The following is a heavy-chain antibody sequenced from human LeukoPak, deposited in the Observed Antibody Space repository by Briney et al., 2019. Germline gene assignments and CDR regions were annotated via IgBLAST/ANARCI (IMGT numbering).Heavy chain of an antibody. Sequence: GASVKVSCKASGGTFSSYAISWVRQAPGQGLEWMGGIIPIFGTANYAQKFQGRVTITADKSTSTAYMELSSLRSEDTAVYYCARSEFVRGYYYYYMDVWGKGTTVTVSS. CDR3: ARSEFVRGYYYYYMDV. J-gene: IGHJ6*03. D-gene: IGHD3-10*02. V-gene: IGHV1-69*06. CDR1: GGTFSSYA. CDR2: IIPIFGTA.